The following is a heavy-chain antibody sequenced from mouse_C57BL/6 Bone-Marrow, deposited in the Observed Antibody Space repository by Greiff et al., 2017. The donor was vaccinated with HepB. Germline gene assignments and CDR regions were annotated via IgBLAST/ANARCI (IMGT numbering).Heavy chain of an antibody. Sequence: QVQLQQSGAELARPGASVKLSCKASGYTFTSYGISWVKQRTGQGPEWIGEIYPRSGNTYYNEKFKGKATLTADKSSSTAYMELRSLTSEDSAVYFCARSPDYYGSSGGYFDVWGTGTTVTVSS. CDR1: GYTFTSYG. CDR2: IYPRSGNT. CDR3: ARSPDYYGSSGGYFDV. V-gene: IGHV1-81*01. J-gene: IGHJ1*03. D-gene: IGHD1-1*01.